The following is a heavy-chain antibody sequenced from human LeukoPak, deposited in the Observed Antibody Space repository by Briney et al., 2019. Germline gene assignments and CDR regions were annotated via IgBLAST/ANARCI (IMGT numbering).Heavy chain of an antibody. CDR1: GFTFSNAW. J-gene: IGHJ3*02. V-gene: IGHV3-15*01. Sequence: GGSLRLSCAASGFTFSNAWMSWVRQAPGKGLEWVGRIKSKTDGGTTDYAAPVKGRFTISRDDSKNTLYLQMNSLKTEDTAVYYCNTRWYYDSSGYYRYAFDIWGQGTMVTVSS. CDR2: IKSKTDGGTT. D-gene: IGHD3-22*01. CDR3: NTRWYYDSSGYYRYAFDI.